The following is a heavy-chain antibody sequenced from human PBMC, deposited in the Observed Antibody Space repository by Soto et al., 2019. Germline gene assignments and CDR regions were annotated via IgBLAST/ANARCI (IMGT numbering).Heavy chain of an antibody. D-gene: IGHD3-22*01. CDR2: TYYRSKWYN. CDR1: GDSVSSNSAT. V-gene: IGHV6-1*01. CDR3: AREGYYDSGGFLNY. J-gene: IGHJ4*02. Sequence: QVQLQQSGPGLVKPSQTLSLTCAISGDSVSSNSATWNWIRQSPSRDLEWLGRTYYRSKWYNDYAVSVKSRITINPDTSNNQFSLQLNSVTPEDTAVYYCAREGYYDSGGFLNYWGQGTLVTVSS.